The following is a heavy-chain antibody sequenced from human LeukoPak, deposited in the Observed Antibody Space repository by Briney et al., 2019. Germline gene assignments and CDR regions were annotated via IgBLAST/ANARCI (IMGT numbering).Heavy chain of an antibody. Sequence: PGGSLRLSCAASGFTFSSYAMSWVRQAPGKGLEWVSAISGSGGSTYYADSVKGRFTISRDNSKNTLYLQMNSLRAEDTAVYYGAKARDIVVVVAVYDYWGQGTLVTVSS. CDR1: GFTFSSYA. D-gene: IGHD2-15*01. V-gene: IGHV3-23*01. CDR2: ISGSGGST. J-gene: IGHJ4*02. CDR3: AKARDIVVVVAVYDY.